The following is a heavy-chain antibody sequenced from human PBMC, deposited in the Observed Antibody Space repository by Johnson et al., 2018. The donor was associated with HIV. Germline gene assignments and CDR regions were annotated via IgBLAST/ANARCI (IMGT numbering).Heavy chain of an antibody. CDR2: IRYDGSNK. J-gene: IGHJ3*02. CDR3: AKVHMYYDILTGYGAFDI. D-gene: IGHD3-9*01. V-gene: IGHV3-30*02. Sequence: QVQLVESGGGVVQPGGSLRLSCAASGFIFSSYGMHWVRQAPGKGLEWVAFIRYDGSNKYYAASVKGRFTISRDNSKNTLYLQMNSLRAEDTAVYYCAKVHMYYDILTGYGAFDIWGQGTMVTVSS. CDR1: GFIFSSYG.